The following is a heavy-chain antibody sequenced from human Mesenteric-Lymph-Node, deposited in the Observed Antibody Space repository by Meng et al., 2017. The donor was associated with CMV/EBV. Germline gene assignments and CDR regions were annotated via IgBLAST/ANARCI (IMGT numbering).Heavy chain of an antibody. J-gene: IGHJ4*02. Sequence: GESLKISCAASGFTFSSYWMSWVRQAPGKGPEWVANIKQDGSEKYYVDSVKGRFTIPRDNAKNSLYLQMNSLRAEDTAVYYCARDWGGSYYVPYYFDYWGQGTLVTVSS. D-gene: IGHD1-26*01. V-gene: IGHV3-7*01. CDR3: ARDWGGSYYVPYYFDY. CDR1: GFTFSSYW. CDR2: IKQDGSEK.